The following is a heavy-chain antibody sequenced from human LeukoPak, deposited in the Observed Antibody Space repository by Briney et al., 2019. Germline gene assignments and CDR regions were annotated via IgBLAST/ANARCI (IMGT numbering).Heavy chain of an antibody. Sequence: ASVKVSCKASGYTFTGYYMHWVRQAPGQGLEWMGWINPNSGGTNYAQKFQGRVTMTRDTSISTAYMELSRLRSDDTAVYYCARVLPRFYYCYYGMDVWGQGTTVTVSS. J-gene: IGHJ6*02. CDR1: GYTFTGYY. D-gene: IGHD3-3*01. CDR2: INPNSGGT. V-gene: IGHV1-2*02. CDR3: ARVLPRFYYCYYGMDV.